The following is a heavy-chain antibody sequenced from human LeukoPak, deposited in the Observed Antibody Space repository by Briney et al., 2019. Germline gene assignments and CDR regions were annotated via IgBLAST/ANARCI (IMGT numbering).Heavy chain of an antibody. CDR2: ISSSSTTI. CDR3: ARTGAFDI. J-gene: IGHJ3*02. Sequence: PGGSLRLSCAVSGFTFSIYSMNWVRQAPGKGLEWVSYISSSSTTIHYADSVRGRFTISRDNARSSLFLQMNSLRVEDTAVYYCARTGAFDIWGRGTMVIVSS. CDR1: GFTFSIYS. V-gene: IGHV3-48*01.